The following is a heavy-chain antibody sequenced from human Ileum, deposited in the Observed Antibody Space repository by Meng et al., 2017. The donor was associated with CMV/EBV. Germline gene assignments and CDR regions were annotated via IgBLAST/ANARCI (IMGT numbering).Heavy chain of an antibody. CDR1: GASIGGYY. CDR2: IHQTGTT. CDR3: ARRVVPAAIGY. J-gene: IGHJ4*02. Sequence: LTCGVYGASIGGYYWTWIRQPPGRGLEWIGEIHQTGTTNYNPSLKSRVTISLDTSKNQFSLRLNSVTAADTALYYCARRVVPAAIGYWGQGALVTVSS. V-gene: IGHV4-34*01. D-gene: IGHD2-2*01.